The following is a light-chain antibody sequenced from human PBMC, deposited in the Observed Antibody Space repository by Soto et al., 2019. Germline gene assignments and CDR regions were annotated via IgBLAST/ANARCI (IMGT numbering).Light chain of an antibody. CDR3: NSYRSHAGSASWI. J-gene: IGLJ3*02. CDR1: SSDIGGYNY. CDR2: EVN. V-gene: IGLV2-8*01. Sequence: QSVLTQPPSASGSLGQSVTISCTGTSSDIGGYNYVSWYQHYPGKAPKFIIYEVNKRPSGVPDRFSGSKSGNTASLTVSGLQPEDEADYYCNSYRSHAGSASWIFGGGTKLTVL.